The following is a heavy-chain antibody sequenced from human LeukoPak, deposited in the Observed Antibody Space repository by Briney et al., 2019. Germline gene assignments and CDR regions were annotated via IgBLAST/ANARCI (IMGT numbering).Heavy chain of an antibody. Sequence: PGGSLRLSCAASGFAFSSYAMSWVRQAPGKGLEWVANIKQDGSEKYYVDSVKGRFTITRDNAKNSLYLQMNSLRAEDTAVYYCARDRRSGGSFIFDYWGQGTLVTVSS. CDR2: IKQDGSEK. J-gene: IGHJ4*02. CDR1: GFAFSSYA. CDR3: ARDRRSGGSFIFDY. D-gene: IGHD2-15*01. V-gene: IGHV3-7*01.